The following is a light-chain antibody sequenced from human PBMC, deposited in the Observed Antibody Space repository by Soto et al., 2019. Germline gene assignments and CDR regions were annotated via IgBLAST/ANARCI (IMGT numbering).Light chain of an antibody. CDR2: RAS. Sequence: DIQMTQSPSTLSASVGDRVIITCRASQSISSWLAWYQQKPGKAPDLLIYRASTLKTGIPSRFSGSGSGTEFTLTISNLQPDDFATYYCHQYDRASWTFGPGTKVEIK. J-gene: IGKJ1*01. V-gene: IGKV1-5*03. CDR1: QSISSW. CDR3: HQYDRASWT.